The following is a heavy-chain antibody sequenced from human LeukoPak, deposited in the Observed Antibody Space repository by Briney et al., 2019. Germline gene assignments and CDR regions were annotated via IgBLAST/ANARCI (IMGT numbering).Heavy chain of an antibody. Sequence: SETLSLTCAVYGGSFSGYYWSWIRQPPGKGLEWIGEINHSGSTNYNPSLKSRVTISVDTSKNQFSLKLSSVTAADTAVYYCAREEVNYDFWSGDAFDIWGQGTMVTVSS. CDR2: INHSGST. CDR1: GGSFSGYY. CDR3: AREEVNYDFWSGDAFDI. J-gene: IGHJ3*02. V-gene: IGHV4-34*01. D-gene: IGHD3-3*01.